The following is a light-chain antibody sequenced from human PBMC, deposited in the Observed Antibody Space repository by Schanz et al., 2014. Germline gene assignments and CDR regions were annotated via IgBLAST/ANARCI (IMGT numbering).Light chain of an antibody. V-gene: IGLV2-14*01. J-gene: IGLJ3*02. CDR2: DVS. CDR1: SSDVGGYNY. CDR3: CSYAGSSTSWV. Sequence: QSALTQPASVSGSPGQSITISCTGTSSDVGGYNYVSWYQQHPGKAPKLMISDVSNRPSGVSNRFSGSKSGNTASLTISGLQAEDEADYYCCSYAGSSTSWVFGGGTKLTVL.